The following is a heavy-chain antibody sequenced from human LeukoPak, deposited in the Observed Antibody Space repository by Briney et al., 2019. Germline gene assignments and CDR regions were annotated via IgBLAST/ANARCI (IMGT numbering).Heavy chain of an antibody. V-gene: IGHV1-69*04. CDR1: GGTFSSYA. CDR3: ARAGSGDYYYYGMDV. J-gene: IGHJ6*02. D-gene: IGHD3-10*01. Sequence: SVKVSCKASGGTFSSYAISWVRQAPGQGLEWMGRIIPIFGIANYAQKFQGRVTITADKSTSTAYMELSSLRSEGTAVYYCARAGSGDYYYYGMDVWGQGTTVTVSS. CDR2: IIPIFGIA.